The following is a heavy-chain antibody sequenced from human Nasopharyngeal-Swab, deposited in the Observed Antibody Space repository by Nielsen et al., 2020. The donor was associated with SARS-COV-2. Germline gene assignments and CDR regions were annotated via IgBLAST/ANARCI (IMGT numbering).Heavy chain of an antibody. Sequence: VRQMPGKGLEWMGIIYPGDSDTRYSPSFQGQVTISADKSISTAYLQWSSLKASDTAMYYCARHGLKGNWFDPWGQGTLVTGSS. CDR3: ARHGLKGNWFDP. J-gene: IGHJ5*02. CDR2: IYPGDSDT. D-gene: IGHD3-22*01. V-gene: IGHV5-51*01.